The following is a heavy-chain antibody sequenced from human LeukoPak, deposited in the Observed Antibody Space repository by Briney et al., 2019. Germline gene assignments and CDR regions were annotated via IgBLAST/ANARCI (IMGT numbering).Heavy chain of an antibody. CDR3: TSDQRYAFDY. V-gene: IGHV3-48*02. Sequence: VGSLRLSCATSGFSFTDYPMNWVRQAPGKGLEWVSNIRTSAEGANYAYYADSVKGRVTISRDDAKNTLYLHMNSLRDDDTAVYYCTSDQRYAFDYWGQGILVTVSS. CDR1: GFSFTDYP. D-gene: IGHD3-9*01. CDR2: IRTSAEGANYA. J-gene: IGHJ4*02.